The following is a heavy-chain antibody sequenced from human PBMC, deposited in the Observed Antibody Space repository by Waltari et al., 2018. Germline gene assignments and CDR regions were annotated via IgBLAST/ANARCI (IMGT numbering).Heavy chain of an antibody. Sequence: QLQLQESGPGLVKPSETLSLTCTVSGDAVRSGGYYWAWIRQAPGEGLEWFGSIHYSGYHSYKSSLKSRVPMSVDTSKNQFSLKLSSVTAADTGVYFCASPPSGYLDHLAYWGQGALVTVSS. CDR1: GDAVRSGGYY. D-gene: IGHD5-18*01. V-gene: IGHV4-39*01. CDR2: IHYSGYH. J-gene: IGHJ4*02. CDR3: ASPPSGYLDHLAY.